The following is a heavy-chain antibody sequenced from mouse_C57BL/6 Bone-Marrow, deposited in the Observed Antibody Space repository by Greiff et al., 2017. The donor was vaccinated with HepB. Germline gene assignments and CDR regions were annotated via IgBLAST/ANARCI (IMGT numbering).Heavy chain of an antibody. Sequence: QVQLQQPGAELVMPGASVKLSCKASGYTFTSYWMHWVKQRPGQGLEWIGEIDPSDSYTNYNQKFKGKSTLTVDTSSSTAYMQLSSLTSEDSAVYYCARCVNTTVVATNYYAMDYWGQGTSVTVSS. CDR1: GYTFTSYW. CDR3: ARCVNTTVVATNYYAMDY. D-gene: IGHD1-1*01. CDR2: IDPSDSYT. J-gene: IGHJ4*01. V-gene: IGHV1-69*01.